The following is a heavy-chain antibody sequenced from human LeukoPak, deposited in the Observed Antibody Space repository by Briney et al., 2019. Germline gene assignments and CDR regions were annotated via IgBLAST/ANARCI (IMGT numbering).Heavy chain of an antibody. V-gene: IGHV4-39*01. CDR1: GGSISSSSYY. CDR2: IYYSGST. D-gene: IGHD3-22*01. Sequence: PSETLSLTCTVSGGSISSSSYYWGWIRQPPGTGLEWIGSIYYSGSTYYNPSLKSRVTISVDTSKNQFSLKLSSVTAADTAVYYCGICFDSSGYYPPRAAFDIWGQGTMVTVSS. J-gene: IGHJ3*02. CDR3: GICFDSSGYYPPRAAFDI.